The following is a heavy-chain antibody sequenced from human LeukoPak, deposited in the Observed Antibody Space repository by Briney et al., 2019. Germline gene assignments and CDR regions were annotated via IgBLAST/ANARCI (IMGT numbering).Heavy chain of an antibody. V-gene: IGHV3-7*01. D-gene: IGHD3-3*01. J-gene: IGHJ4*02. CDR3: GRGEGFLVDH. CDR2: IKQGGSSK. Sequence: GGSLRLSCVTSGFSFSNSWMTWVRRAPGKGLEWVANIKQGGSSKYYVDSVKGRFTISRDDAKNSLFPQMNSLRAEDTAVYYCGRGEGFLVDHWGQGTLVTVST. CDR1: GFSFSNSW.